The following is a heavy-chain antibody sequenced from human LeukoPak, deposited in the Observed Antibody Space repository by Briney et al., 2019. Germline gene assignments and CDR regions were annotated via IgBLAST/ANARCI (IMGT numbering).Heavy chain of an antibody. V-gene: IGHV1-69*13. Sequence: SVKVSCKASGGTFSSYAISWVRQAPGQGLEWMGGIIPIFGTANYAQKFQGRVTITADESTSTAYMELSSLRSEDTAMYYCAREGPYSSGWLLDYWGQGTLVTVSS. CDR3: AREGPYSSGWLLDY. J-gene: IGHJ4*02. D-gene: IGHD6-19*01. CDR1: GGTFSSYA. CDR2: IIPIFGTA.